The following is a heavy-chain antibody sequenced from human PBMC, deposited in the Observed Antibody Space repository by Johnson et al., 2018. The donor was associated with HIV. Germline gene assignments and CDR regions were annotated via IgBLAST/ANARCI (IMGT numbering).Heavy chain of an antibody. Sequence: VQLMESGGGVVRPGGSLRLSCAASGFTVSSNYMSWVRQAPGKGLEWVSVIYSGGSTYYADSVKGRFTISRDNSKNTLYLQMNSLRAEDKAVYYCARDSAAAGLDAFDIWGQGTMVTVSS. V-gene: IGHV3-66*01. CDR3: ARDSAAAGLDAFDI. CDR1: GFTVSSNY. D-gene: IGHD6-13*01. J-gene: IGHJ3*02. CDR2: IYSGGST.